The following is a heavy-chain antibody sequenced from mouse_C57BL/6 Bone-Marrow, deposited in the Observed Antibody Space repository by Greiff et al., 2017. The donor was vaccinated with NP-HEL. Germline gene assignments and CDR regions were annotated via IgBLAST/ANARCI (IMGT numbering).Heavy chain of an antibody. J-gene: IGHJ3*01. CDR3: ARHVFRGWFAY. CDR2: ISNGGGST. Sequence: EVKLMESGGGLVQPGGSLKLSCAASGFTFSDYYMYWVRQTPEKRLEWVAYISNGGGSTYYPDTVKGRFTISRDNAKNTLYLQMSRLKSEDTAMYYCARHVFRGWFAYWGQGTLVTVSA. CDR1: GFTFSDYY. V-gene: IGHV5-12*01.